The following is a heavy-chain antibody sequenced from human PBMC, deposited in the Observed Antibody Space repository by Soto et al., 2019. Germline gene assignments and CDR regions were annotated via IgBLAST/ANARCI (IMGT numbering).Heavy chain of an antibody. J-gene: IGHJ6*02. V-gene: IGHV3-21*01. Sequence: EVQLVESGGGLVKPGGSLRLSCAASGFTFSSYSMNWVRQAPGKGLEWVSSISSSSSYIYYADSVKGRFTISRDIAKNSLYLQMNSLRAEDTAVYYCARDWGYYYYYGMDVWGQGTTVTVSS. D-gene: IGHD3-16*01. CDR1: GFTFSSYS. CDR2: ISSSSSYI. CDR3: ARDWGYYYYYGMDV.